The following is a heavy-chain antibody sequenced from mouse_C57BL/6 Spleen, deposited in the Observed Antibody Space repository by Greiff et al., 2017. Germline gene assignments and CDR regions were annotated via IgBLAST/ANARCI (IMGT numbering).Heavy chain of an antibody. CDR3: ARIEYCGSGLWFTY. J-gene: IGHJ3*01. CDR1: GFSLSTFGLG. V-gene: IGHV8-8*01. CDR2: IWWDDDK. Sequence: QVTLKESGPGILQPSQTLSLTCSFSGFSLSTFGLGVGWIRQPSGKGLEWLAHIWWDDDKYYNPALKSRLTISKDTSKNQVVLKIANVDTADTATYYCARIEYCGSGLWFTYWGQGTLVTVSA. D-gene: IGHD1-1*01.